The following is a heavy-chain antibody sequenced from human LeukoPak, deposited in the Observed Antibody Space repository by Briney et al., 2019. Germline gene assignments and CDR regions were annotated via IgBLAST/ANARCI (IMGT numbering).Heavy chain of an antibody. CDR1: GFTFSSYA. Sequence: GRSLRLSCAASGFTFSSYAMHWVRQAPGKGLEWVAVISYDGSNKYHADSVKGRFTISRDNSKNTLYLQMNSLKTEDTAVYYCTTDPTSYDSSGYYSYWGQGTLVTVSS. CDR3: TTDPTSYDSSGYYSY. V-gene: IGHV3-30-3*01. D-gene: IGHD3-22*01. J-gene: IGHJ4*02. CDR2: ISYDGSNK.